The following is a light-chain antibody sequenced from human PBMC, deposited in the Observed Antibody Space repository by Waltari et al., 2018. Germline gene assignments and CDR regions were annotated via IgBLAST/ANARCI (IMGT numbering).Light chain of an antibody. V-gene: IGKV3-11*01. J-gene: IGKJ1*01. CDR3: NQRNDRRGT. CDR1: ASVSPY. Sequence: EIVLTQSPATFSLSPGERATLSCRASASVSPYLAWYQQMPGQAPRLIVYDVSTRAAGIPDRFSGSGSETEFTLTISSLEPDDFAIYYCNQRNDRRGTFGQGTRIE. CDR2: DVS.